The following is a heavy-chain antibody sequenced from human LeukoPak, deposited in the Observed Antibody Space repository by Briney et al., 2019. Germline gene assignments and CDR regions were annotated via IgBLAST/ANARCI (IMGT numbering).Heavy chain of an antibody. CDR3: AREYGDYADY. CDR2: INPNSGGT. CDR1: GYTFTGYY. Sequence: ASVKVSCTASGYTFTGYYMHWVRQAPGQGLEWMGWINPNSGGTNYAQKFQGGVTMTRDTSISTAYVELSRLRSDDTAVYCCAREYGDYADYWGQGTLVTVSS. D-gene: IGHD4-17*01. J-gene: IGHJ4*02. V-gene: IGHV1-2*02.